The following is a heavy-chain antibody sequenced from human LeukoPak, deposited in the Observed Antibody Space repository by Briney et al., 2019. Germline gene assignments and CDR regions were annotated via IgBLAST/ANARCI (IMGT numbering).Heavy chain of an antibody. V-gene: IGHV4-59*08. CDR3: ARHTQLRTGGDFDY. Sequence: PSETLSLTCTVSGGSISSYYWNWIRQPPGKGLEWIGYIYYSGSTNYNPSLESRVTISADTSKNQFSLELSSVTAADTAVYYRARHTQLRTGGDFDYWGQGTLVTVSS. CDR2: IYYSGST. J-gene: IGHJ4*02. D-gene: IGHD1-1*01. CDR1: GGSISSYY.